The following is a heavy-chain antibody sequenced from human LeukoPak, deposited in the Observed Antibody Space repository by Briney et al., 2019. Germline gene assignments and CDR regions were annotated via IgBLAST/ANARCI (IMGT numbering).Heavy chain of an antibody. CDR1: GFTFSNYA. CDR3: AKAFTGAGIWYFDL. J-gene: IGHJ2*01. D-gene: IGHD6-19*01. Sequence: GGSLRLSCAASGFTFSNYAMSWVRQAPGKGPEWVSAISGSGGSTYYADSVKGRFTISRDHSKNTLYLQMNSLRVEDTAVYYCAKAFTGAGIWYFDLWGRGTLVTVSS. CDR2: ISGSGGST. V-gene: IGHV3-23*01.